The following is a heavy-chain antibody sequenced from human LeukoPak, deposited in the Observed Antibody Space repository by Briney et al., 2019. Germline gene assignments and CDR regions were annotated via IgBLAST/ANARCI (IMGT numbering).Heavy chain of an antibody. J-gene: IGHJ6*03. CDR2: IIPIFGTA. D-gene: IGHD5-24*01. CDR1: GGTFSSYA. V-gene: IGHV1-69*13. Sequence: ASVKVSCKASGGTFSSYAISWVRQAPGQGLEWMGGIIPIFGTANYAQKFQGRVTITADESTSTAYMELSSLRSEDTAVYYCARARGRDGYNYYYYYMDVGGKGTTVTISS. CDR3: ARARGRDGYNYYYYYMDV.